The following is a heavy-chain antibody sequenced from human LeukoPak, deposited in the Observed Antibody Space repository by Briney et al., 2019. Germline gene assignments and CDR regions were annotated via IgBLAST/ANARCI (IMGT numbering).Heavy chain of an antibody. CDR3: ARDLGGPTTRGYFGS. J-gene: IGHJ4*02. D-gene: IGHD1-26*01. V-gene: IGHV3-21*01. CDR2: ISSSSSYI. CDR1: GFTFSSHS. Sequence: GGSLRLSCAASGFTFSSHSMNWVRQAPGKGLEWVSSISSSSSYIYYADSVKGRFTISRDNAKKSLYLQMDSLRAEDTAVYYCARDLGGPTTRGYFGSWGQGTLVTVSS.